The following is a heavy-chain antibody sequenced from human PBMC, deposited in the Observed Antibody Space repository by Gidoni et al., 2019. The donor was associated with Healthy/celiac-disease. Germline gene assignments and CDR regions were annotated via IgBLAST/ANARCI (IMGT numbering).Heavy chain of an antibody. CDR1: GYSFTSYW. V-gene: IGHV5-51*01. CDR3: ARQAYCGGDCYYWYFDL. CDR2: IYPGDSDT. D-gene: IGHD2-21*02. Sequence: EVQLVQSGAEVKKPGESLKISCKGSGYSFTSYWIGWVSQMPGKGLEWMGIIYPGDSDTRYSPSFQGQVTISADKSISTAYLQWSSLKASDTAMYYCARQAYCGGDCYYWYFDLWGRGTLVTVSS. J-gene: IGHJ2*01.